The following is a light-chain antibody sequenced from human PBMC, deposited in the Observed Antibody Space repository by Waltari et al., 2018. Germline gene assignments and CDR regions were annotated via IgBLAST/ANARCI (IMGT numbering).Light chain of an antibody. CDR3: QHYNDWYT. J-gene: IGKJ2*01. V-gene: IGKV3-15*01. Sequence: EIVMTQSPATLSESPGERATLSCRASQSVSTNLAWYQQKPGQAPRLLIYGASTRATGIPDRISGSGSGTEFTLTISSLQSEDFAVYYCQHYNDWYTFGQGTKLEI. CDR2: GAS. CDR1: QSVSTN.